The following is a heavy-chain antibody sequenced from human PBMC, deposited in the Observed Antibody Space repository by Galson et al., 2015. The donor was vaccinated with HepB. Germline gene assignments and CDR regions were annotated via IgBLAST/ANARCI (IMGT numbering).Heavy chain of an antibody. Sequence: SVKVSCKASGGTFSSYAISWVRQAPGQGLEWMGGITPLFGTANYAQKFQGRVTITADESTSTAYMELSSLISEDTAVYYCARGYGSGSYYYPYWGQGTLVTVSS. CDR3: ARGYGSGSYYYPY. CDR1: GGTFSSYA. V-gene: IGHV1-69*13. D-gene: IGHD3-10*01. CDR2: ITPLFGTA. J-gene: IGHJ4*02.